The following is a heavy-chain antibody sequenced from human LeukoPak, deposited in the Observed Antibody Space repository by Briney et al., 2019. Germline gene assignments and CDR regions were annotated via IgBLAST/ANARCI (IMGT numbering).Heavy chain of an antibody. V-gene: IGHV1-18*01. D-gene: IGHD5-24*01. J-gene: IGHJ3*02. CDR2: ISAYNGNT. CDR3: ARVRERWLQLKALDI. Sequence: ASVKVSCKASGYTFTSYGISWVRQAPGQGLEWMGWISAYNGNTNYAQKLQGRVTMTTDTSTSTAYMELRSLRSDDTAVYYCARVRERWLQLKALDIWGQGTMVTVSS. CDR1: GYTFTSYG.